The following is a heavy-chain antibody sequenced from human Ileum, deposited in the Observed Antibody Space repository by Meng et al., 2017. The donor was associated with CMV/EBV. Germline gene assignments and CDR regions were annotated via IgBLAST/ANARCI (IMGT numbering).Heavy chain of an antibody. CDR3: AREVRRDGYTNWGWFDY. CDR2: INSDGSST. V-gene: IGHV3-74*03. Sequence: FIFSNSWMHWVRQAPGKGLVWVSRINSDGSSTTYADSVKGRFTISRDNSRNTLFLQMNSLRAEDTAVYSCAREVRRDGYTNWGWFDYWGQGTLVTVSS. CDR1: FIFSNSW. J-gene: IGHJ4*02. D-gene: IGHD5-24*01.